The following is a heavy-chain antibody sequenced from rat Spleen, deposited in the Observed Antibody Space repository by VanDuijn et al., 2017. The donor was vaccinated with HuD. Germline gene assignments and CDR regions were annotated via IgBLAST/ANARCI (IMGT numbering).Heavy chain of an antibody. D-gene: IGHD1-4*01. V-gene: IGHV5-29*01. CDR3: TRHDYPGVITKWFAY. CDR2: ISYGDSSGHSST. J-gene: IGHJ3*01. CDR1: GFTFSDYG. Sequence: EVQLVESGGGLVQPGRSLKLSCAASGFTFSDYGMAWVRQAPTKGLEWVATISYGDSSGHSSTYYRDSVKGRFTITRDNAKTTLYLQMDSLMSEDTATYYCTRHDYPGVITKWFAYWGQGTLVTVSS.